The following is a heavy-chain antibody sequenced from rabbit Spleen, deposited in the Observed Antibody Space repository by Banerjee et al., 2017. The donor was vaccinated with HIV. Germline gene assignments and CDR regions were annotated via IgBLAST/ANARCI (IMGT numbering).Heavy chain of an antibody. Sequence: QSLEESGGDLVKPGASLTLTCKASGIDFSSYYDMCWVRQAPGKGLEWIACIYAGSSGSTYYASWAKGRFTISKTSSTTVTLQMTSLTAADTATYFCARDFSSGIIGYAYFNLWGPGTLVTVS. CDR3: ARDFSSGIIGYAYFNL. V-gene: IGHV1S40*01. CDR1: GIDFSSYYD. D-gene: IGHD6-1*01. CDR2: IYAGSSGST. J-gene: IGHJ4*01.